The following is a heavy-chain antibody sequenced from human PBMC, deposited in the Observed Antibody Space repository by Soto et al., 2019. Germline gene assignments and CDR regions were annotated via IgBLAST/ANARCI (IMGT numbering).Heavy chain of an antibody. CDR1: GGTFSSYT. J-gene: IGHJ6*02. CDR2: INPILGIA. CDR3: ASSHAAGVVDV. V-gene: IGHV1-69*02. Sequence: QVQLVQSGAEVKKPGSSVKVSCKASGGTFSSYTISWVRQAPGQGLEWMGRINPILGIANYAQKFQGRVTYTXXKSTSSAHMVLGSLRSGDAAVYYFASSHAAGVVDVWGQGSTVTVSS.